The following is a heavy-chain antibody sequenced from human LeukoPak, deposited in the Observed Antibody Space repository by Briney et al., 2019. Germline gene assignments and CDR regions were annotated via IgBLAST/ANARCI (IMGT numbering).Heavy chain of an antibody. V-gene: IGHV1-46*03. J-gene: IGHJ4*02. Sequence: ASVKVSCKASGYTFTSYYMHWVRQAPGQGLEWMGMINPSGGSTSYAQKFQGRVAMTRDTSTSTVYMELSSLRSEDTAVYYCAREPLGYCTNGVCLVDYWGQGTLVTVSS. CDR1: GYTFTSYY. D-gene: IGHD2-8*01. CDR3: AREPLGYCTNGVCLVDY. CDR2: INPSGGST.